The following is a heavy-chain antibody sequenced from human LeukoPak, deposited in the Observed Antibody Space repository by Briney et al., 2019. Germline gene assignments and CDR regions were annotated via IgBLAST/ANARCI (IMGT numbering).Heavy chain of an antibody. CDR3: ASSDYDSSGYYYAPVNY. CDR2: INHSGST. V-gene: IGHV4-34*01. CDR1: GGSFSGYY. D-gene: IGHD3-22*01. J-gene: IGHJ4*02. Sequence: PSETLSLTCAVYGGSFSGYYWSWIRQPPGKGLEWIGEINHSGSTNYNPSLKSRVTISVDTSKNQFSLKLSSVTAADTAVYYCASSDYDSSGYYYAPVNYWGQGTLVTVSS.